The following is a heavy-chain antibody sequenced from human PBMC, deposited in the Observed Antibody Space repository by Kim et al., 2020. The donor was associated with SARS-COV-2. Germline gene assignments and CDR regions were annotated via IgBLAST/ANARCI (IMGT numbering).Heavy chain of an antibody. D-gene: IGHD2-21*02. CDR2: IYYSGST. CDR1: GGSISSGGYY. Sequence: SETLSLTCTVSGGSISSGGYYWSWIRQHPGKGLEWIGYIYYSGSTYYNPSLKSRVTISVDTSKNQFSLKLSSVTAADTAVYYCARACGGDCYSQDYYYYGMDVWGQAATVTVSS. V-gene: IGHV4-31*03. J-gene: IGHJ6*02. CDR3: ARACGGDCYSQDYYYYGMDV.